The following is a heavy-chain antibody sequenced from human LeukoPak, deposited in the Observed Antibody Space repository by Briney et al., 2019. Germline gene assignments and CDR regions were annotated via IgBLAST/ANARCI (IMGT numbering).Heavy chain of an antibody. V-gene: IGHV4-39*01. CDR1: GGSISSSSYY. D-gene: IGHD3-3*01. CDR2: ISYRGIT. CDR3: VRHAGGHYNFWSGYSDY. Sequence: SETLSLTCTVSGGSISSSSYYWGWVRQPPGKGLEWIGSISYRGITYYNPSLKSRVIISVDTSKNQFSLKLSSVTAADTAVYYCVRHAGGHYNFWSGYSDYWGQGTLVTVSS. J-gene: IGHJ4*02.